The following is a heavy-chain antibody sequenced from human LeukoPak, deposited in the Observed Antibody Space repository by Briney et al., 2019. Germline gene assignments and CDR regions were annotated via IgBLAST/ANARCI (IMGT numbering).Heavy chain of an antibody. J-gene: IGHJ6*03. Sequence: SETLSLTCTVSGGSISSYYWNWIRQPAGKGLEWIGRIHTSGSTNYNPSLKSRITMSVDTSKNQFSLKLSSVTAADTAVFYCARHLLTGRYYYYYYYMDVWGKGTTVTVSS. CDR2: IHTSGST. CDR1: GGSISSYY. V-gene: IGHV4-4*07. CDR3: ARHLLTGRYYYYYYYMDV. D-gene: IGHD2/OR15-2a*01.